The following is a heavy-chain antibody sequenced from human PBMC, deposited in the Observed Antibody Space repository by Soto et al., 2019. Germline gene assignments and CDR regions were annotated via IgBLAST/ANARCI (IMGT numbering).Heavy chain of an antibody. CDR3: ARRSSGWEAAFDY. Sequence: QLQLQESGPGLVKPSETLSLTCTVSGGSISGSSYYWGLIRQPPGKGLEWIGSIYYIGSTYYNPSLKCRVIIAVDTSKNQFSLKLSSVTAADTAVYYCARRSSGWEAAFDYWGQGTLVTVSS. J-gene: IGHJ4*02. CDR1: GGSISGSSYY. V-gene: IGHV4-39*01. CDR2: IYYIGST. D-gene: IGHD6-19*01.